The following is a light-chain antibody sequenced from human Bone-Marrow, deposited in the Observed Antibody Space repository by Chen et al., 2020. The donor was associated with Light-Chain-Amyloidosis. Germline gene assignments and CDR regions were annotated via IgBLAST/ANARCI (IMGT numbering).Light chain of an antibody. Sequence: QSALTQPASVSGSPGQSITISCTGTSSDVGGDNHVSWYQQNPDKAPKLMIYEVTNRPSWVPYRFSGSKSDNPASLTISGLQTEDEADYFCSSYTITNTLVFGSGTRVTVL. CDR1: SSDVGGDNH. CDR3: SSYTITNTLV. V-gene: IGLV2-14*01. CDR2: EVT. J-gene: IGLJ1*01.